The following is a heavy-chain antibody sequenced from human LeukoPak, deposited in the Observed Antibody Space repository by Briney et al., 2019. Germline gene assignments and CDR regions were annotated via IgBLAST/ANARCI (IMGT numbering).Heavy chain of an antibody. CDR1: GGSIRITSYY. D-gene: IGHD3-10*01. CDR2: IYFSGRT. J-gene: IGHJ4*02. Sequence: SETLSLTCTVSGGSIRITSYYWGWIRQSPGREPEWIGSIYFSGRTHYNPSLKSRVTISVDTSNNQFSLRLNSVTAADTAVYYCARGGSYWDSWGQGTLVTVSS. V-gene: IGHV4-39*07. CDR3: ARGGSYWDS.